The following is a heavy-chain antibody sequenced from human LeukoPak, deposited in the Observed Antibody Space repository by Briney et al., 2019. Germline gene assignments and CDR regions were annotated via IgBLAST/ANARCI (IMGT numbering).Heavy chain of an antibody. J-gene: IGHJ4*02. D-gene: IGHD4-17*01. Sequence: SVKVSCKASGGTFSSYAISWVRQAPGQGLEWMGEIIPIFGTANYAQKFQGRVTIAADESTSTAYMELSSLRSEDTAVYYCAREDYGDYGVDYWGQGTLVTVSS. CDR1: GGTFSSYA. CDR3: AREDYGDYGVDY. CDR2: IIPIFGTA. V-gene: IGHV1-69*13.